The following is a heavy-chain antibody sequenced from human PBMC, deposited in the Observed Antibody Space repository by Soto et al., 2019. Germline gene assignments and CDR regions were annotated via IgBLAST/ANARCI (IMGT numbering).Heavy chain of an antibody. V-gene: IGHV1-2*04. Sequence: ASVKVSCKASGYTFTGYYMHWVRQAPGQGLEWMGWINPNSGGTNYAQKFQGWVTMTRDTSISTAYMELSRLRSDDTAVYYCARGGIAAAGVRYYGMDVWGQGTTVTVSS. CDR1: GYTFTGYY. CDR3: ARGGIAAAGVRYYGMDV. J-gene: IGHJ6*02. D-gene: IGHD6-13*01. CDR2: INPNSGGT.